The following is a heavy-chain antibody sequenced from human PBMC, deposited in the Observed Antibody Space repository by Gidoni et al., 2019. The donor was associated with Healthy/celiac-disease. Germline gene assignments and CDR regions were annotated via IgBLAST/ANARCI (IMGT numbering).Heavy chain of an antibody. V-gene: IGHV4-59*01. J-gene: IGHJ3*02. CDR1: GASISSYY. D-gene: IGHD3-16*02. CDR3: ASSNWYYDYVWGSYRNDAFDI. Sequence: QVQLQESGPGLVKPSETLSLTCTVSGASISSYYWSWIRQPPGKGLEWIGYIYYSGSTNYNPSLKSRVTISVDTSKNQFSLKLSSVTAADTAVYYCASSNWYYDYVWGSYRNDAFDIWGQGTMVTVSS. CDR2: IYYSGST.